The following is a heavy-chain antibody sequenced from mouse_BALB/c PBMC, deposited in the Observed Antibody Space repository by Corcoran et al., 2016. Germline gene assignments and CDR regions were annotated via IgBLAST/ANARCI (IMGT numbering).Heavy chain of an antibody. D-gene: IGHD2-14*01. V-gene: IGHV9-3-1*01. J-gene: IGHJ4*01. CDR3: ARSDYRYHAMDY. Sequence: QIQLVQSGPELKKPGETVKISCKASGYTFTNYGMNWVKQAPGKGLKWMGWINTYTGEPTYADDFKGRFAFSLETSASTAYLQINNLKNEDTATYFCARSDYRYHAMDYWGQGTSVTVSS. CDR1: GYTFTNYG. CDR2: INTYTGEP.